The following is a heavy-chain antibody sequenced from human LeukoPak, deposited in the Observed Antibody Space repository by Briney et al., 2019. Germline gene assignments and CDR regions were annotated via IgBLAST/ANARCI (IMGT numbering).Heavy chain of an antibody. J-gene: IGHJ5*02. CDR2: IYYSGSA. V-gene: IGHV4-59*01. Sequence: SETLSLTCTVSGGSISSYYWSWIRQPPGKGLEWIGYIYYSGSANYNPSLKSRVTISVDTSKNQFSLKLSSVTAADTAVYYCARGTTYYYGSGTRNWFDPWGQGTLVTVSS. CDR3: ARGTTYYYGSGTRNWFDP. D-gene: IGHD3-10*01. CDR1: GGSISSYY.